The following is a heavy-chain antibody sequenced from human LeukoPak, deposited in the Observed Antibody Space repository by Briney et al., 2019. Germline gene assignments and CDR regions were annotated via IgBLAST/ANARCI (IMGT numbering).Heavy chain of an antibody. D-gene: IGHD2-15*01. Sequence: PSETLSLTCTVSGGSISSYYWSWIRQPPGKGLEWIGYIYYSGSTNYNPSLKSRVTISVDTSKNQFSLKLSSVTAADTAVYYCAREVPRYCSGGSCLRNAFDIWGQGTMVTVSS. V-gene: IGHV4-59*12. CDR2: IYYSGST. CDR1: GGSISSYY. CDR3: AREVPRYCSGGSCLRNAFDI. J-gene: IGHJ3*02.